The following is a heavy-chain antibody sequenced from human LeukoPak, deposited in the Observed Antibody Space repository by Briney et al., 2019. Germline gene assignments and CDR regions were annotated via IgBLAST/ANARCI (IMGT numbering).Heavy chain of an antibody. CDR1: GFPFRSYS. Sequence: GGSLRLSCAASGFPFRSYSLNWVRQAPGRGVEGVSSICSGSSCIHNADSVQGRFTISRDNAKNSLYLQMNSLRAEDSAVYYCARGAQIVVAPAAQARPGPSGVDYWGQGTLVTVSS. CDR2: ICSGSSCI. D-gene: IGHD2-2*01. V-gene: IGHV3-21*01. J-gene: IGHJ4*02. CDR3: ARGAQIVVAPAAQARPGPSGVDY.